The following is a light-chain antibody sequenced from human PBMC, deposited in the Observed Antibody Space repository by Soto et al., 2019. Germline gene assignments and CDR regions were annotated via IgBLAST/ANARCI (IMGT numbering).Light chain of an antibody. CDR3: QSYDRSLSGYV. Sequence: QSALTQPPSVSGSPGQSVTISCTGTSTDFVSYNRVSWYQQHPGKAPKLMISEVSRRPSGVPDRFSGSKSGTSASLAITGLQAEDEADYYCQSYDRSLSGYVLGTGTKVTVL. CDR1: STDFVSYNR. CDR2: EVS. J-gene: IGLJ1*01. V-gene: IGLV2-8*01.